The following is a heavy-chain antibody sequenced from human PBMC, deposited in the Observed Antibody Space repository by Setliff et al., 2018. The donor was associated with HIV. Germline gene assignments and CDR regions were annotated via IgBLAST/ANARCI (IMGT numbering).Heavy chain of an antibody. CDR2: INHSGST. Sequence: PSETLSLTCAVYGGSFSGYYWSWIRQPPGKGLEWIGEINHSGSTNYNPSLKSRVTISVDTSKNQFSLKLSAVTAADTALYYCARDGSYISRGYWGQGTLVTVSS. CDR3: ARDGSYISRGY. CDR1: GGSFSGYY. V-gene: IGHV4-34*01. J-gene: IGHJ4*02. D-gene: IGHD5-18*01.